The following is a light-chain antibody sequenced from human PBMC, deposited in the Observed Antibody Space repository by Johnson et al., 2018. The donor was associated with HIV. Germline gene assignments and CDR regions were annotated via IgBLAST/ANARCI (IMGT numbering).Light chain of an antibody. CDR1: RSNIGNNY. CDR2: DSN. CDR3: GTWDSSLSAGGANYV. J-gene: IGLJ1*01. V-gene: IGLV1-51*01. Sequence: QSVLTQPPSVSAAPGQKVTISCSGSRSNIGNNYVSWYQQLPGTAPKLLIYDSNKRPSGIPDRFSGSKSGTSATLGITGLQTGDEADYYCGTWDSSLSAGGANYVFGTGTKVTVL.